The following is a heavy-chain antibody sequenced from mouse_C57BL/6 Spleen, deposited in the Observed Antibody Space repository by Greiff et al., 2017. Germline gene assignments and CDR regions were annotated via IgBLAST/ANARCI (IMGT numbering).Heavy chain of an antibody. D-gene: IGHD2-1*01. CDR2: INPGSGGT. CDR3: ARSYGNYYFDY. V-gene: IGHV1-54*01. Sequence: QVQLQQSGAELVRPGTSVKVSCKASGYAFTNYLIEWVKQRPGQGLEWIGVINPGSGGTNYNEKFKGKATLTADKSSSTAYMQLSSLTSEDSAVYFCARSYGNYYFDYWGQGTTLTVSS. CDR1: GYAFTNYL. J-gene: IGHJ2*01.